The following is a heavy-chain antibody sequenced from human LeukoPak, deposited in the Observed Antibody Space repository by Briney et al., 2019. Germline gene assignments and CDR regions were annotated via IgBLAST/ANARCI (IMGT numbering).Heavy chain of an antibody. Sequence: SETLSLTCAVYGGSFSGYYWSWIRQPPGKGLEWIGEINHSGSTNYNSSLKSRVTISVDTSKNQFSLKLSSVTAADTAVYYCAMSYDSSGYYSSYWGQGTLVTVSS. CDR3: AMSYDSSGYYSSY. D-gene: IGHD3-22*01. J-gene: IGHJ4*02. V-gene: IGHV4-34*01. CDR2: INHSGST. CDR1: GGSFSGYY.